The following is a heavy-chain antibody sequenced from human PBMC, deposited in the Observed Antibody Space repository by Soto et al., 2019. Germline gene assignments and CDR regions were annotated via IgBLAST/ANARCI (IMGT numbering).Heavy chain of an antibody. CDR2: IWYDGSNK. CDR3: ARDRGYDSCGYYYV. D-gene: IGHD3-22*01. J-gene: IGHJ4*02. V-gene: IGHV3-33*01. CDR1: GFTFSSYG. Sequence: QVQLVESGGGVVQPGRSLRLSCAASGFTFSSYGMHWVRQAPGKGLEWVAVIWYDGSNKYYADSVKGRFTISRDNSKNTLDLRMHSLRAEDTAVYYCARDRGYDSCGYYYVWGQGTLVTVSS.